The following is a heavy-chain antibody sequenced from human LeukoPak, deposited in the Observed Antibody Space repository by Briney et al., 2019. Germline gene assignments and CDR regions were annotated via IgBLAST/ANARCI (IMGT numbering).Heavy chain of an antibody. J-gene: IGHJ6*03. CDR2: IRYDGSNK. Sequence: QTGGSLRLSCAASGFTFSSYGMHWVRQAPGKGLEWVAFIRYDGSNKYYADSVKGRFTISRDNSKNTLYLQMNSLRAEDTAVYYCAKDRNPYYYYYYMDVWGKGTTVTVSS. CDR1: GFTFSSYG. V-gene: IGHV3-30*02. CDR3: AKDRNPYYYYYYMDV. D-gene: IGHD2/OR15-2a*01.